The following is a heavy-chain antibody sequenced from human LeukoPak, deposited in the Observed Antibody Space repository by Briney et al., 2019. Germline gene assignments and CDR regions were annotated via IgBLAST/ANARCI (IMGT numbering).Heavy chain of an antibody. CDR2: ISATGDYT. V-gene: IGHV3-23*01. CDR3: AKHYYDSSGESDY. D-gene: IGHD3-22*01. J-gene: IGHJ4*02. Sequence: GGSLRLSCAASGFTFSRYALNWVRQAPGKGLEWVSGISATGDYTSYADSVKGRFAISRDNSKNTLYLQMNSLRAEDTAVYYCAKHYYDSSGESDYWGQGTLVTVSS. CDR1: GFTFSRYA.